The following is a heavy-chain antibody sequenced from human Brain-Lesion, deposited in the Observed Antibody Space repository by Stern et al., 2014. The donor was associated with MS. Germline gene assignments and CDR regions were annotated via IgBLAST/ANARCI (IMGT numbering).Heavy chain of an antibody. CDR2: IYYSGNT. Sequence: QLVESGPGLVKPSETLSLTCTVAGGSVSSTSYAWAWIRQPPGKGLEWVGTIYYSGNTYYSPSLKSRLTISLDTSKNPFSLQLRSVTAADTAVYYCAGEEDIRYCSGGSCTGNWFDPWGQGTLVTVSS. D-gene: IGHD2-15*01. CDR3: AGEEDIRYCSGGSCTGNWFDP. J-gene: IGHJ5*02. V-gene: IGHV4-39*01. CDR1: GGSVSSTSYA.